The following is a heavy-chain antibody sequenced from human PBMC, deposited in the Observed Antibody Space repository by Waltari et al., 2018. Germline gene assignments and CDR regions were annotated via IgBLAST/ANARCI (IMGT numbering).Heavy chain of an antibody. Sequence: VQLLESGGGLVQPGGSLRLSCAASGFCFSIYAMTWVRKVPGKGLEWISGLWGKSARAYYADSVPGRVTISRDNAKCTLYLQMNSLRADDTAIYYCVKQHKAGQWSLDYWGQGTLVTVSP. CDR2: LWGKSARA. CDR3: VKQHKAGQWSLDY. V-gene: IGHV3-23*01. CDR1: GFCFSIYA. D-gene: IGHD2-15*01. J-gene: IGHJ4*02.